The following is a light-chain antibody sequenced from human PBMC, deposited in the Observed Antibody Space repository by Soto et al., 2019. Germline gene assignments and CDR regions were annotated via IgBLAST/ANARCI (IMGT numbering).Light chain of an antibody. V-gene: IGLV1-40*01. Sequence: QSVLTQPPSVSGAPGQRITISCTGSSSNIGAGYDVPWYQQLPGTAPKLLIYGNSTRPSGVPDRFSGSKSGTSASLAITGLEAEDEAYYYCQSYDSSRVVFGGGTQLTVL. CDR2: GNS. CDR3: QSYDSSRVV. CDR1: SSNIGAGYD. J-gene: IGLJ2*01.